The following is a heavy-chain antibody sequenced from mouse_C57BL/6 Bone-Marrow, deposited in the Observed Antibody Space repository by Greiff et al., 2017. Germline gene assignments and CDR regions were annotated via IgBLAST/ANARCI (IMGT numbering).Heavy chain of an antibody. CDR2: IYPRSGNT. Sequence: QVQLKQSGAELARPGASVKLSCKASGYTFTSYGISWVKQRTGQGLEWIGEIYPRSGNTYYNEKFKGKATLTADKSSSTAYMELRSLTSEDSAVYFCARERTHGRDYFDYWGRGTTLTVSS. V-gene: IGHV1-81*01. J-gene: IGHJ2*01. D-gene: IGHD1-1*02. CDR3: ARERTHGRDYFDY. CDR1: GYTFTSYG.